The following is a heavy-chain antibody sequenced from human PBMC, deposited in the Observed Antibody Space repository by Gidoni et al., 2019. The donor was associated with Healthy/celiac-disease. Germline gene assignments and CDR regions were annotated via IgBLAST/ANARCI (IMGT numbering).Heavy chain of an antibody. CDR3: ARHGGGAARPFDP. CDR1: GYSFTSYW. Sequence: EVQLVQSGAEVKKPGESLRISCKGSGYSFTSYWISWVRQLPGKGPAWMGRIDPSDSYTNYSPSFQGHVTISADKSISTAYLQWSSLKASDTAMYYCARHGGGAARPFDPWGQGTLVTVSS. J-gene: IGHJ5*02. CDR2: IDPSDSYT. V-gene: IGHV5-10-1*03. D-gene: IGHD6-6*01.